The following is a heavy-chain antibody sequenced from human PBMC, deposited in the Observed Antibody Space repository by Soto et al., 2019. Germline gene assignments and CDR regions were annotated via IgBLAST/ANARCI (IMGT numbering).Heavy chain of an antibody. CDR2: ISGSAGST. D-gene: IGHD2-15*01. Sequence: HPGGSLRLSCAASGFTFSTYAMSWVRQAPGKGLEWVSGISGSAGSTAYADSVKGRFTISRDNSKNTLYLQMNSLRAEDTAIYYCAKSLYGGLDYWGQGTLVTVSS. CDR1: GFTFSTYA. V-gene: IGHV3-23*01. CDR3: AKSLYGGLDY. J-gene: IGHJ4*02.